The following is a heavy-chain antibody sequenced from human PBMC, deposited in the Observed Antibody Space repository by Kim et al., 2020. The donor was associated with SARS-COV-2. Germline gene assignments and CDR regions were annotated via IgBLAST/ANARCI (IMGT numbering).Heavy chain of an antibody. Sequence: ASVKVSCKASGYTFTSYGISWVRQAPGQGLEWMGWISAYNGNTNYAQKLQGRVTMTTDTSTSTAYMELRSLRSDDTAVYYCARVPPTILLPYYYYGMDVWGQGTTVTVSS. CDR2: ISAYNGNT. V-gene: IGHV1-18*04. CDR1: GYTFTSYG. D-gene: IGHD3-9*01. J-gene: IGHJ6*02. CDR3: ARVPPTILLPYYYYGMDV.